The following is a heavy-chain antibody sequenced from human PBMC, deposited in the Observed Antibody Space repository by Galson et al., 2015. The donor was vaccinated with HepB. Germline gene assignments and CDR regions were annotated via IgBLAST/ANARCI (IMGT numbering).Heavy chain of an antibody. V-gene: IGHV3-21*01. Sequence: SLRLSCAASGFTFSSYSMNWVRQAPGKGLEWVSSISSSSYIYYADSVKGRFTISRDNAKNSLYLQMNSLRAEDTAVYYCARVPARGGVAVDYWGQGTLVTVSS. CDR1: GFTFSSYS. D-gene: IGHD6-19*01. J-gene: IGHJ4*02. CDR2: ISSSSYI. CDR3: ARVPARGGVAVDY.